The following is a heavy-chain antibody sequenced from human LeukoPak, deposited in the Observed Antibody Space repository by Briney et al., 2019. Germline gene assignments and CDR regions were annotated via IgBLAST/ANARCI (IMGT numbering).Heavy chain of an antibody. D-gene: IGHD6-6*01. J-gene: IGHJ4*02. CDR3: ARSKFTSTSSCIDY. CDR2: IWPGDSDT. V-gene: IGHV5-51*01. Sequence: GESLKISCKGSGYSFTSYWIGWVRQMPGKGLEWMGIIWPGDSDTKYSPSFQGQVTISADKSISTAYLHWSSLKATDTAMYYCARSKFTSTSSCIDYWGQGTLVAVSS. CDR1: GYSFTSYW.